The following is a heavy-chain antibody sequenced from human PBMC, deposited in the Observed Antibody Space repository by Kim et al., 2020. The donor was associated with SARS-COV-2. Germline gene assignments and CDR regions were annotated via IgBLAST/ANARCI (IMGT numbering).Heavy chain of an antibody. J-gene: IGHJ6*01. Sequence: GGSLRLSCAASGFTFSSYGMHWVRQAPGKGLEWVAVISYDGSNKYYADSVKGRFTISRDNSKNTLYLQMNSLRAEDTAVYYCAKDVRLHTVTTDYYYGM. CDR2: ISYDGSNK. CDR1: GFTFSSYG. D-gene: IGHD4-17*01. CDR3: AKDVRLHTVTTDYYYGM. V-gene: IGHV3-30*18.